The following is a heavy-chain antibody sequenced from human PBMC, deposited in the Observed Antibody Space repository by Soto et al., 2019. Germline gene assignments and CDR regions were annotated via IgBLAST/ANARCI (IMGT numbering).Heavy chain of an antibody. Sequence: PGGSLRLSCAASGFTFSSYWMHWVRQAPGKGLVWVSRINSDGSSTSYADSVKGRFTISRDNAKNTLYLQMNSLRAEDTAVYYCARVSTLGPYYYYYGMDVWSQGTTVTVSS. CDR3: ARVSTLGPYYYYYGMDV. J-gene: IGHJ6*02. V-gene: IGHV3-74*01. CDR1: GFTFSSYW. D-gene: IGHD7-27*01. CDR2: INSDGSST.